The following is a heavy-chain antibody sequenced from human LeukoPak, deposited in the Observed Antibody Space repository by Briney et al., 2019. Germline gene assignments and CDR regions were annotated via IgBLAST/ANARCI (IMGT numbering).Heavy chain of an antibody. Sequence: PETLSPTCLVTSGPASNSHYYWACVRQPPGKGLEWLGSIFYSGNTHYNPSLKSPVNISIDTSKNQFTLKVCSVTAADTAIYYCAKDLSFDWFPYYFVYWGQGILVTVSS. J-gene: IGHJ4*02. CDR2: IFYSGNT. CDR1: SGPASNSHYY. V-gene: IGHV4-39*06. D-gene: IGHD3-9*01. CDR3: AKDLSFDWFPYYFVY.